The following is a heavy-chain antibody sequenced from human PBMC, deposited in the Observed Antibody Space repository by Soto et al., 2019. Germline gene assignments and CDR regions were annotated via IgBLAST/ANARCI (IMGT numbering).Heavy chain of an antibody. Sequence: LRLSCAASGFICSDYYMDWIRQAPGKGLEWVSYISTTGTTVYYADSVKGRFTISRDNARKSVYLQMDSLRADDTAVYYCARGRTADYWGQGTLVTVSS. CDR2: ISTTGTTV. CDR3: ARGRTADY. J-gene: IGHJ4*02. V-gene: IGHV3-11*01. D-gene: IGHD2-21*02. CDR1: GFICSDYY.